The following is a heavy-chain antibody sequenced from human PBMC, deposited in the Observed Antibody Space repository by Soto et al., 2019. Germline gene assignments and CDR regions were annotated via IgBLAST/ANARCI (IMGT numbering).Heavy chain of an antibody. CDR2: IIPIFGTA. Sequence: SVKVSCKASGGTFSSYAISWVRQAPGQGLEWMGGIIPIFGTANYAQKFQGRVTITADESTSTAYMELSSLRSEDTAVYYCAKDGGSGRGWGYFDYLGQRTLVPLYS. V-gene: IGHV1-69*13. CDR3: AKDGGSGRGWGYFDY. D-gene: IGHD6-19*01. CDR1: GGTFSSYA. J-gene: IGHJ4*02.